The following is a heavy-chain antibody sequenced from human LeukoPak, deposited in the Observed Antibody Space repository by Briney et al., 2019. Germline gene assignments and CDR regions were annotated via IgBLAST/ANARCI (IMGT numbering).Heavy chain of an antibody. CDR1: GYSFTSYW. V-gene: IGHV5-51*01. CDR2: VYPGDSDT. Sequence: GESLKISCKGSGYSFTSYWIGWVRQMPGKGLEWMGIVYPGDSDTRYSPSFQGQVTISADKSIRPAYLQWISLKASHTAMYYCASKGVVVPAATRGYCSGGSCYAFDIWGQGTMVTVSS. CDR3: ASKGVVVPAATRGYCSGGSCYAFDI. D-gene: IGHD2-15*01. J-gene: IGHJ3*02.